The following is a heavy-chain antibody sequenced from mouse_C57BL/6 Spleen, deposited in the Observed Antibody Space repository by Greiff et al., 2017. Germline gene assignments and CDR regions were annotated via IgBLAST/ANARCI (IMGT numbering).Heavy chain of an antibody. CDR2: IDPSDSYT. Sequence: VKLQESGAELVMPGASVKLSCKASGYTFTSYWMHWVKQRPGQGLEWIGEIDPSDSYTNYNQKFKGKSTLTVDKSSSTAYMQLSSLTSEDSAVYYCARRPDYYAMDYWGQGTSVTVSS. J-gene: IGHJ4*01. V-gene: IGHV1-69*01. CDR1: GYTFTSYW. CDR3: ARRPDYYAMDY.